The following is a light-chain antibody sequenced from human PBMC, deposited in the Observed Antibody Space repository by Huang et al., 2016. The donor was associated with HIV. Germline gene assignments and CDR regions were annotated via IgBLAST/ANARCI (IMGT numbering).Light chain of an antibody. J-gene: IGKJ4*01. CDR2: DAS. V-gene: IGKV3-11*01. CDR1: QNVNNY. CDR3: QQRTSWPLT. Sequence: EIVLTQSPGTLSLSPGETATLSCRASQNVNNYLAWYHQRPGQAPRLLIYDASHRATGIPARFSGSTSGTDFTLTSRGLKPEDSGIYYCQQRTSWPLTFGGGTTVEIK.